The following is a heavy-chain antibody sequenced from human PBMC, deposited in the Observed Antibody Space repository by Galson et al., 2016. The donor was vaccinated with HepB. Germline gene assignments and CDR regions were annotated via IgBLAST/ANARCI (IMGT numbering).Heavy chain of an antibody. CDR3: ARFTYDNFWGRYHYFDS. V-gene: IGHV4-39*01. D-gene: IGHD3-16*02. CDR2: IFYSGSA. CDR1: GGSISRSGYC. Sequence: SETLSLTCSVSGGSISRSGYCWGWIRQPPGKGLEWIGNIFYSGSAYYNPSLKSRVTTSADTSKNQFSLKLSSVTAADTAMYYCARFTYDNFWGRYHYFDSWGQGTLATVPS. J-gene: IGHJ4*02.